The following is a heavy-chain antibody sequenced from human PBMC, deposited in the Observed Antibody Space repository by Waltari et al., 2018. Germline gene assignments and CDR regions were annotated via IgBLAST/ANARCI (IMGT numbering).Heavy chain of an antibody. CDR1: GFTFTNAW. CDR2: SKSKADGGTA. CDR3: AGAGITWVYAYYRDV. Sequence: EVHLVESGGGLVKPGGSLRLSCAASGFTFTNAWMTWVRQAPGKGLVWIGRSKSKADGGTADDAAPVTGRITISRDDAKNTVSLQMNGLKTEDTGVYYCAGAGITWVYAYYRDVWGKGTTVTVS. D-gene: IGHD7-27*01. J-gene: IGHJ6*03. V-gene: IGHV3-15*01.